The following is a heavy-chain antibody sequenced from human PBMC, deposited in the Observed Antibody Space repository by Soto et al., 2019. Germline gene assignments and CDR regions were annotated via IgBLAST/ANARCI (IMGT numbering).Heavy chain of an antibody. CDR1: GFTFSSYG. D-gene: IGHD2-15*01. J-gene: IGHJ4*02. CDR3: AEALGGCSDGGCYSFAY. V-gene: IGHV3-33*01. Sequence: QVRLVESGGGVVQPENSLRLSCAASGFTFSSYGMHWVRQAPGKGLEWVAIVWFNGRNEFYADSVEGLFTISRDNSKNSLYLQMHRLKAEETAMYYCAEALGGCSDGGCYSFAYWGQGALVTVSS. CDR2: VWFNGRNE.